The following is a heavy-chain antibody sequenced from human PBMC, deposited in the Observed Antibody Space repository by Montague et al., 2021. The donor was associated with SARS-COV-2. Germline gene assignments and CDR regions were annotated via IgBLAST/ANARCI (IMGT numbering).Heavy chain of an antibody. V-gene: IGHV3-13*01. Sequence: SLRLSCAASGFILSTYDMHWVRQATGKGLEWVSAIGTRGDTYYSGSVKGRFTMSRENAENSLYLQMTSLRAGDTAVYYCARVQPYSSASWGYYGMDVWGQGTMVTVSS. CDR3: ARVQPYSSASWGYYGMDV. CDR2: IGTRGDT. D-gene: IGHD6-6*01. J-gene: IGHJ6*02. CDR1: GFILSTYD.